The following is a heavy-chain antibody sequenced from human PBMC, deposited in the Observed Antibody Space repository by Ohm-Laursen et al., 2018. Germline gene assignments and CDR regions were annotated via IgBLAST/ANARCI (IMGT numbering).Heavy chain of an antibody. Sequence: TLSLTCAVSGASISRYYWTWIRQPPGKGLEWIGHFYHSGGTNNNPSFKSRVTISIDTSKNQVSLNLNSATAADTAVYYCASSQSSSWYHAFDVWGQGTMVTVSS. V-gene: IGHV4-4*08. CDR1: GASISRYY. CDR3: ASSQSSSWYHAFDV. J-gene: IGHJ3*01. D-gene: IGHD6-13*01. CDR2: FYHSGGT.